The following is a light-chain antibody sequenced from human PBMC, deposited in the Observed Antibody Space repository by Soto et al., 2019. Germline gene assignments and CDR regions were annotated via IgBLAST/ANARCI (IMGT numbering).Light chain of an antibody. V-gene: IGKV1-5*03. Sequence: DIQMTQSPSTLSGSVGDRVTITCRASQTISSWLAWYQQKPGKAPKLPIYKASTLKSGVPSRFSGSGSGTEFTLTISSLQPDDFATYYCQHYISYSEAFGQGTKVELK. CDR1: QTISSW. CDR2: KAS. J-gene: IGKJ1*01. CDR3: QHYISYSEA.